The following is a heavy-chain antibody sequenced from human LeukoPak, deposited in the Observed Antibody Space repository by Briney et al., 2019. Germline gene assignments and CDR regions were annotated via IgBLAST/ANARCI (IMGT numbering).Heavy chain of an antibody. CDR3: AREDPHTYNFDF. Sequence: GASVTVSFTTSGYSFTSYHMHWLRQAPGQGLEWVGILKYSDDTTVYAQKFQGRVTVTRDTSTSTVYMELSSLSSEDTAVYYCAREDPHTYNFDFWGPGTLVTVSS. J-gene: IGHJ4*02. CDR1: GYSFTSYH. D-gene: IGHD1-1*01. CDR2: LKYSDDTT. V-gene: IGHV1-46*01.